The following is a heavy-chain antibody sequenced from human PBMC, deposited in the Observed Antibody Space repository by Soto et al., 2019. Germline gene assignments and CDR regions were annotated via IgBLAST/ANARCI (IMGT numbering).Heavy chain of an antibody. V-gene: IGHV4-59*08. CDR3: ARSEYISRWFDP. CDR2: IYYSGST. D-gene: IGHD2-2*01. CDR1: GGSLSTYY. J-gene: IGHJ5*02. Sequence: QVQLQESGPGLVKPSETLSLTCTVSGGSLSTYYWSWIRQPPGKGLEWIGYIYYSGSTNYSPSLKSRVTISVDTSKNQFSLKLSSVTAADTAVYYCARSEYISRWFDPWGQGTLVTVSS.